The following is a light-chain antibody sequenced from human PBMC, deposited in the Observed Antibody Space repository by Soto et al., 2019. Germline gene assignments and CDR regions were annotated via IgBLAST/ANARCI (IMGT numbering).Light chain of an antibody. CDR1: QSVSSY. CDR2: DAS. J-gene: IGKJ1*01. V-gene: IGKV3-11*01. Sequence: EIVLTQSPATLSLSPGERATLSCRANQSVSSYLAWYQQKPGQAPRLLIYDASNRATGIPARVSGSGSGADFTVTISCLEPEDFAVYYCEQRSNWPRAFGQGTKVEIK. CDR3: EQRSNWPRA.